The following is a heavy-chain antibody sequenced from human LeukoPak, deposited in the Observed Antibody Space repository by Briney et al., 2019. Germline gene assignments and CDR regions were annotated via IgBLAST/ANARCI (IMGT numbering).Heavy chain of an antibody. D-gene: IGHD3-3*01. CDR1: GGSFSGYY. Sequence: SETLSLTRAVYGGSFSGYYWSWIRQPPGKGLEWIGEINHSGSTNYNPSLKSRVTISVDTSKNQFSLKLSSVTAADTAVYYCARGGRITIFGVVIRPRMDVWGKGTTVTVSS. CDR3: ARGGRITIFGVVIRPRMDV. V-gene: IGHV4-34*01. CDR2: INHSGST. J-gene: IGHJ6*03.